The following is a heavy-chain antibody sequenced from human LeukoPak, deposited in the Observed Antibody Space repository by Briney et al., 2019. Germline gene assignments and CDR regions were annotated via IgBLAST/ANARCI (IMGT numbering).Heavy chain of an antibody. D-gene: IGHD4-23*01. Sequence: GGSLRLSCEASGFTFTSYGMHWVRQSPGKGLEWISFIFSSTLVNYADSVKGRFTISRDNAKNSIYLQMRSLRDEDTAIYYCASGPYGGSPFDYWGQGTLVTVSS. CDR2: IFSSTLV. J-gene: IGHJ4*02. V-gene: IGHV3-48*02. CDR3: ASGPYGGSPFDY. CDR1: GFTFTSYG.